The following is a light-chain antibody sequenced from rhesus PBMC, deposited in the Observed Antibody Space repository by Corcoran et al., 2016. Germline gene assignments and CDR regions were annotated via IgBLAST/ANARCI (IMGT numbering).Light chain of an antibody. CDR3: LQSKNSVT. J-gene: IGKJ1*01. CDR1: ESVSVFGINL. CDR2: QAS. Sequence: DIVLTQSPASLAVSPGQRATITCRASESVSVFGINLIHWYQQKHGQPPNLLIYQASKQATGVPARVSGSVSGTYFTLTINPVEAGDAADYYCLQSKNSVTFGQGTKVEIK. V-gene: IGKV7-13*01.